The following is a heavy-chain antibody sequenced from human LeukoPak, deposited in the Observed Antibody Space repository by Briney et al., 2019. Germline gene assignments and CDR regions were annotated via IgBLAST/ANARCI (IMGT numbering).Heavy chain of an antibody. V-gene: IGHV4-30-4*01. D-gene: IGHD3-22*01. CDR3: AKPYYYDSRIDP. J-gene: IGHJ5*02. Sequence: PSETLSLTCTVSGGSISSGDYYWSWIRQPPGKGLEWIAYMYYSGSTYYNPSLKSRVTMSADTSKNQLSLKLSSVTAADTAVYYCAKPYYYDSRIDPWGQGILVTVSS. CDR1: GGSISSGDYY. CDR2: MYYSGST.